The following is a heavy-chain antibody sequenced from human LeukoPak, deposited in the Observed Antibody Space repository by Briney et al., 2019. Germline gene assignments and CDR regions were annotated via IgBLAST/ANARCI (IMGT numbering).Heavy chain of an antibody. D-gene: IGHD3-10*01. CDR1: GFTFSSYK. V-gene: IGHV3-21*01. Sequence: PGGSLRLSCAASGFTFSSYKMNWVRQAPGKGLEWVSSISSSSSYIYYADSVRGRFTISRDNAKNSLYLQTNSLSAEDTAVYYCARELISSGSLDYWGQGTLVTVSS. J-gene: IGHJ4*02. CDR3: ARELISSGSLDY. CDR2: ISSSSSYI.